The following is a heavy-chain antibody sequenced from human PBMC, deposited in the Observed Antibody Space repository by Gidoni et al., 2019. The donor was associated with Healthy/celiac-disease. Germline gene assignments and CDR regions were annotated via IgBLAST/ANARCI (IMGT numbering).Heavy chain of an antibody. J-gene: IGHJ6*02. CDR3: AKRYEVGYYGMDV. Sequence: QVQLVESGGGVVQPGSSLRLSCPASGFTFSSYGMHWVGQAPGKGLEWVAVISYDGSNKYYADSVKGRFTISRDNSKNTLYLQMNSLRAEDTAVYYCAKRYEVGYYGMDVWGQGTTVTVSS. D-gene: IGHD1-1*01. CDR2: ISYDGSNK. V-gene: IGHV3-30*18. CDR1: GFTFSSYG.